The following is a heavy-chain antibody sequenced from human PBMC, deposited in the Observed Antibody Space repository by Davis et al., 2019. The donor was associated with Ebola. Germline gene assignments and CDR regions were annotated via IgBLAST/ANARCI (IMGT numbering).Heavy chain of an antibody. CDR1: GGSFSGHP. V-gene: IGHV1-69*13. CDR3: ARDFDGGNYYFDY. J-gene: IGHJ4*02. CDR2: IIPIFDTP. D-gene: IGHD3-9*01. Sequence: SVKVSCKTSGGSFSGHPISWVRQAPRQGPEWMGGIIPIFDTPHYAQKFQGRITITADASSSTAYMELSSLRSEDTATYFCARDFDGGNYYFDYWGPGTPVTVSS.